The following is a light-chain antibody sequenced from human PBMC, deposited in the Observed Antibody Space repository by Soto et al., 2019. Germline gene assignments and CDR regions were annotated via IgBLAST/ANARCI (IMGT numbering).Light chain of an antibody. V-gene: IGLV2-11*01. CDR3: CSYAGTYTFYV. J-gene: IGLJ1*01. Sequence: QSALTQPRSVSGSPGQSVTISCTGTSSDVGGYNYVSWYQQHPGKAPKLMIYDVSQRPSGVPDRFSGSKSGNTASLTISGLHAEDEADYDCCSYAGTYTFYVFGTGTKLTVL. CDR1: SSDVGGYNY. CDR2: DVS.